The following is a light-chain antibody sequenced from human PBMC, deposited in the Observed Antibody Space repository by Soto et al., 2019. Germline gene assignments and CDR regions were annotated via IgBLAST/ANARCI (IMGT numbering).Light chain of an antibody. CDR1: QSVSSN. J-gene: IGKJ2*01. Sequence: EIVMTQSPATLSVYPGERATLSCRASQSVSSNLAWYQQKPGQAPRLLFYGASTRATGIPARFSGSGSGTDFTLTISSLQSEDFAVYYCQQSNNWPYTFGQGTKLEIK. V-gene: IGKV3-15*01. CDR2: GAS. CDR3: QQSNNWPYT.